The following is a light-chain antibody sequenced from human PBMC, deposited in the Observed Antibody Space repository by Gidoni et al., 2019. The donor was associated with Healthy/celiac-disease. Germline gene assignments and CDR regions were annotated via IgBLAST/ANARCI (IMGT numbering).Light chain of an antibody. CDR2: GAS. J-gene: IGKJ2*01. Sequence: IHLTPSPSSLSASVGDRVTITCRASQSISSYLNWYQQKPGKAPKLLIYGASSLQSGVPSRFSGSGSGTEFTLTISSLQPEDFATYYCQQSYSTVYTFXRXTKLEIK. V-gene: IGKV1-39*01. CDR1: QSISSY. CDR3: QQSYSTVYT.